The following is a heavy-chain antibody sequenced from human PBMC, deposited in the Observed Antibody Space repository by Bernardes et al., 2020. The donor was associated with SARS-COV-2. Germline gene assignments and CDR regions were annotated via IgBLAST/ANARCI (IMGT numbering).Heavy chain of an antibody. CDR2: INSDGSSTSSTRST. CDR1: GFTFSNFW. CDR3: ARGGKIEPTAMAT. J-gene: IGHJ3*01. V-gene: IGHV3-74*01. D-gene: IGHD1-1*01. Sequence: GGSLRLSCVASGFTFSNFWMHWVRQAPGRGPVWVSHINSDGSSTSSTRSTSYADSVKGRFTISRDNAKNTLYLQMDSLIADDTAVYYCARGGKIEPTAMATWGPGTLVTVSS.